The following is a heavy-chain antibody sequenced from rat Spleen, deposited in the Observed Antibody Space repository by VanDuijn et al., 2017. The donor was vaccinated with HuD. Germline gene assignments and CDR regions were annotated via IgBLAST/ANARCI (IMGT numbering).Heavy chain of an antibody. J-gene: IGHJ3*01. CDR3: VRQGYGDKPTWFAY. CDR1: GFTFSDYN. Sequence: EVQLVESGGGLVQPGRSLKLSCAASGFTFSDYNMAWVRQAPKKGLEWAATITHDGSGSYYRDSVKGRFTISRDNANSTLYLQMDSLRSEDTATYYCVRQGYGDKPTWFAYWGQGTLVTVSS. D-gene: IGHD1-9*01. V-gene: IGHV5-7*01. CDR2: ITHDGSGS.